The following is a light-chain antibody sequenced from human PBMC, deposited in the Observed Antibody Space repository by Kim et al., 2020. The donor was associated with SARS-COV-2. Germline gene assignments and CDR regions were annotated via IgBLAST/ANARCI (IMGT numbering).Light chain of an antibody. CDR2: DVS. V-gene: IGLV2-14*04. CDR1: SSDVGGYNY. J-gene: IGLJ3*02. Sequence: GQSITISCTGTSSDVGGYNYVSWYQQHPGKAPKPMIYDVSKRPSGVSDRFSGSKSGNTASLTISGLQAEDEADYYCSSYTTSSTWVFGGGTKLTVL. CDR3: SSYTTSSTWV.